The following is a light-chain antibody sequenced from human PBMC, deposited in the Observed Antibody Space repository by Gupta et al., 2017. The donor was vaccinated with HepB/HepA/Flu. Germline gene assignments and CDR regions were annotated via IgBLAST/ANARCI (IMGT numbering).Light chain of an antibody. V-gene: IGLV2-23*02. CDR2: EVT. J-gene: IGLJ3*02. Sequence: SALTPPPSASRSPVPSITISCTGTSSDGGNYNLVSWYQQHPDKAPKLIIYEVTDRPSGVSNRFSGSKSGNTASLTVSGLQAEDEDDYYCCSYAGNNIWLFGGGTKLTV. CDR3: CSYAGNNIWL. CDR1: SSDGGNYNL.